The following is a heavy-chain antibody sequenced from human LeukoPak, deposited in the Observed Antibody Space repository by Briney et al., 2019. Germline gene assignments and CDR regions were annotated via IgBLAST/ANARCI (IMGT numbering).Heavy chain of an antibody. CDR1: GGSFSGYY. CDR2: INHSGST. J-gene: IGHJ4*02. D-gene: IGHD6-13*01. CDR3: ARGYSSSWLLGY. Sequence: SETLSLTCAVYGGSFSGYYWSWIRQPPGKGLEWIGEINHSGSTNYNPSLKSRATISVDTSKNQFSLKLSSVTAADTAVYYCARGYSSSWLLGYWGQGTLVTVSS. V-gene: IGHV4-34*01.